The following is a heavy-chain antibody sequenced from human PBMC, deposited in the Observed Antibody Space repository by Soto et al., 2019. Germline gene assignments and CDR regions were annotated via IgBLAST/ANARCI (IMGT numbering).Heavy chain of an antibody. Sequence: EVQLVESGGGLVQPGGSLRLSCAASGFTVSSNYMSWVRQAPGKGLEWVSVIYSGGSTYYADSVKGRFTISRHNSKNTLYLQMNSLRAEDTAVYYCARVTNYDYVWGSYRHYYCHYWGQGTLVTVSS. D-gene: IGHD3-16*02. CDR2: IYSGGST. V-gene: IGHV3-53*04. J-gene: IGHJ4*02. CDR1: GFTVSSNY. CDR3: ARVTNYDYVWGSYRHYYCHY.